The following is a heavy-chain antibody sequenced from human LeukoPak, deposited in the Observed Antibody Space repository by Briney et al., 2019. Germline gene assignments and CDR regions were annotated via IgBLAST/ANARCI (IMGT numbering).Heavy chain of an antibody. J-gene: IGHJ2*01. Sequence: SETLSLTCTVSGGSISTTYYYWGWIRQPPGKGLEWIGYIYHSGSTYYNPSLKSRVTISVDRSKNQFSLKLSSVTAADTAVYYCASLVITNWYFDLWGRGTLVTVSS. CDR1: GGSISTTYYY. D-gene: IGHD3-9*01. CDR2: IYHSGST. V-gene: IGHV4-30-2*01. CDR3: ASLVITNWYFDL.